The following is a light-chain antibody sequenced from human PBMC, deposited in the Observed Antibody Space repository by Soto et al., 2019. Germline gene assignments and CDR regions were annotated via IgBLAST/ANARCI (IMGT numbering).Light chain of an antibody. CDR3: QQYASSPVYT. J-gene: IGKJ2*01. CDR1: KSVSSSY. Sequence: EIVLTQSPGTLSLSQGERATLSCRASKSVSSSYLAWYQQKPGQAPRLLIYGASSRATGIPDRFSGSGSGTDFTLTISRLEPEDFAVYYCQQYASSPVYTFGQGTKLEIK. V-gene: IGKV3-20*01. CDR2: GAS.